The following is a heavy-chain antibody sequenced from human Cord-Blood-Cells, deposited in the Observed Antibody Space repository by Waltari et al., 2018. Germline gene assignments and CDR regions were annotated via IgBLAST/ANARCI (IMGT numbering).Heavy chain of an antibody. CDR3: ARGPYGSGSYAFDI. D-gene: IGHD3-10*01. Sequence: QVQLVQSGAEVKKPGASVKVSCKASGYTFTSYDINWVRPATGHGLEWRGWMNPNSGNTGYAQKFQGRVTMTRNTSISTAYMELSSLRSEDTAVYYCARGPYGSGSYAFDIWGQGTMVTVSS. CDR1: GYTFTSYD. CDR2: MNPNSGNT. J-gene: IGHJ3*02. V-gene: IGHV1-8*01.